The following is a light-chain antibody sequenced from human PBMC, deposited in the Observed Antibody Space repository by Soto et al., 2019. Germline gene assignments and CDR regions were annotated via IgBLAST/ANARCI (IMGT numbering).Light chain of an antibody. V-gene: IGLV2-14*01. CDR3: SSFTSSMTNV. CDR2: DVT. Sequence: QSVLTQPASVSGSPGQSITISCTGTSSDVGGYNSVSWYQQHPGKAPKLILYDVTDRPSGVSYRFSGSKSGNTASLTISWLQVADEADYFCSSFTSSMTNVFGSGTKVTVL. CDR1: SSDVGGYNS. J-gene: IGLJ1*01.